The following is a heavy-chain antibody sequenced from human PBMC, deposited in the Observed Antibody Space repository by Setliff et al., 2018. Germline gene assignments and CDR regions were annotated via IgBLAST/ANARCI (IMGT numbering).Heavy chain of an antibody. CDR3: AREGVDTRSSTDYRYYMDV. CDR2: IIPIFGTV. V-gene: IGHV1-69*05. J-gene: IGHJ6*03. CDR1: GGTFSSYA. D-gene: IGHD5-18*01. Sequence: SVKVSCKASGGTFSSYAITWVRQAPGQGLEWMGGIIPIFGTVNYAQKFQGRVTMTRDTSTSTVYMEVSSLRSEDTAVYYCAREGVDTRSSTDYRYYMDVWGKGTTVTVSS.